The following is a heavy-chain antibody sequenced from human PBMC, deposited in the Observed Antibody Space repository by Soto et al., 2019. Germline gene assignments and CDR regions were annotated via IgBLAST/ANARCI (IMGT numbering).Heavy chain of an antibody. Sequence: SETLSLTCTVSGGSINSHYWSWIRQPAEKGLEWIGRIYRSGSAIYNPSLKSRVTMSVDMSKNQFSLNLSSVTAADTAVYYCARFAGMVSDGMDVWGQGTTVTVSS. CDR3: ARFAGMVSDGMDV. V-gene: IGHV4-4*07. D-gene: IGHD3-10*01. CDR1: GGSINSHY. CDR2: IYRSGSA. J-gene: IGHJ6*02.